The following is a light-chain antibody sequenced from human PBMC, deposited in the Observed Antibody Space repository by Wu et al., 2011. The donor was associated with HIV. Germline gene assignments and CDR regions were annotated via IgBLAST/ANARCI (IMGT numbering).Light chain of an antibody. CDR2: GAS. CDR3: QQYGSSPPWT. J-gene: IGKJ1*01. Sequence: GKRATLSCRASQSVSSYFSPGTNQKPGQAPRLLIYGASTRATGVPARFSGSGSGTDFTLTINRLEPEDFAVYYCQQYGSSPPWTFGQGTKLEIK. V-gene: IGKV3-20*01. CDR1: QSVSSY.